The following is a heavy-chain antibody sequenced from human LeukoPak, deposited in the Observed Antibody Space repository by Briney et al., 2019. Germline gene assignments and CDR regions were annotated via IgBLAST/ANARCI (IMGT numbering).Heavy chain of an antibody. D-gene: IGHD2-21*02. V-gene: IGHV3-48*04. CDR2: ISSSSTI. CDR3: ARVRYAKKHIVVVTATDGYYYMDV. Sequence: AGSLRLSCAASGFTFSSYSMNWVRQAPGKGLEWVSYISSSSTIYYADSVKGRFTISRDNAKNSLYLQMNSLRAEDTAVYYCARVRYAKKHIVVVTATDGYYYMDVWGKGTTVTVSS. J-gene: IGHJ6*03. CDR1: GFTFSSYS.